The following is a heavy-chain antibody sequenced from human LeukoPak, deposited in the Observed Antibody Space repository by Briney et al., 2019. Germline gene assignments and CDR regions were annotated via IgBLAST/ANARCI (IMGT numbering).Heavy chain of an antibody. CDR3: ARLRGSSWYFDFDY. CDR1: GGSISSYY. D-gene: IGHD6-13*01. Sequence: SETLSLTCTVSGGSISSYYWSWIRRPPGKGLEWIGYIYYSGSTNYNPSLKSRVTISVDTSKNQFSLKLSSMTAADTAVYYCARLRGSSWYFDFDYWGQGTLVTVSS. V-gene: IGHV4-59*08. J-gene: IGHJ4*02. CDR2: IYYSGST.